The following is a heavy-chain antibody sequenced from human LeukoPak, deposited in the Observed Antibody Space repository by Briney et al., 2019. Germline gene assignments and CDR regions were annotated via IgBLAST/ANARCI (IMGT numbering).Heavy chain of an antibody. CDR1: GFTFDDYA. CDR2: ISWNSGSR. Sequence: GGALRLSCAASGFTFDDYAMHWVRQAPGKGLEWVSGISWNSGSRGYADSVKGGFTISRDNAKNSLYLQMNRLRAEDMALYYCARSIAVAGPFDYWGQGTLVTVSS. CDR3: ARSIAVAGPFDY. V-gene: IGHV3-9*03. J-gene: IGHJ4*02. D-gene: IGHD6-19*01.